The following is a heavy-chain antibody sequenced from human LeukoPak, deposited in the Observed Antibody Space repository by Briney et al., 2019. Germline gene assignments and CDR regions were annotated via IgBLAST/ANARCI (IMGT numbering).Heavy chain of an antibody. CDR2: INPNSGGT. D-gene: IGHD2-15*01. CDR3: AREGCSGGSCYFDY. J-gene: IGHJ4*02. V-gene: IGHV1-2*02. Sequence: ASVKVSCKASGYTFTGYYMHWVRQAPGQGLEWMGWINPNSGGTNYAQKFQGRVTMTGDTSISTAYMELSRLRSDDTAVYYCAREGCSGGSCYFDYWGQGTLVTVSS. CDR1: GYTFTGYY.